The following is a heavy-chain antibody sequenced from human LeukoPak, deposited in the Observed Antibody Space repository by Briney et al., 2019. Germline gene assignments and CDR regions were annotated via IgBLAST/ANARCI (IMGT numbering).Heavy chain of an antibody. CDR3: ARGTCYGIGPAAFDI. V-gene: IGHV3-7*01. J-gene: IGHJ3*02. CDR2: IKQDGSEK. CDR1: GFTFSSYW. D-gene: IGHD2/OR15-2a*01. Sequence: GGSLRLSCAASGFTFSSYWMSWVRQAPGKGLEWVANIKQDGSEKYYVDSVKGRFTISRDNAKNSLYLQMNSLRAEDTAVYYCARGTCYGIGPAAFDIWGQGTMVTVSS.